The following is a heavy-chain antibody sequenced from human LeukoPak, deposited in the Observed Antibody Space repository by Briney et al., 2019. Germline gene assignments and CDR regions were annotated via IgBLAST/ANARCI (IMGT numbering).Heavy chain of an antibody. CDR3: AKDERGYDCYFDY. J-gene: IGHJ4*02. Sequence: GGSLRLSCAASGFTFSSYAMSWVRQAPGKGLEWASSVSGSGSHTYYADSVKGRSTISRDNSKNTLYLQMDSLRAEDAAVYYCAKDERGYDCYFDYWGQGALVTVSS. CDR2: VSGSGSHT. CDR1: GFTFSSYA. V-gene: IGHV3-23*01. D-gene: IGHD5-12*01.